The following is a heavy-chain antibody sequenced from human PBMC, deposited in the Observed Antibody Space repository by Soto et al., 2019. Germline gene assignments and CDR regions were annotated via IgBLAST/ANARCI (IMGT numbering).Heavy chain of an antibody. CDR2: ISAYNGNT. CDR3: ARSLWFGDPPGGNGY. Sequence: QVQLVQSGAEVKKPGASVKVSCKASGYTFTSYGISWVRQAPGQGLEWMGWISAYNGNTNYAQKLPGRVTMATDTSTSTAYMELRSLRSDDTAVYYCARSLWFGDPPGGNGYWGQGTLVTVSS. V-gene: IGHV1-18*01. CDR1: GYTFTSYG. D-gene: IGHD3-10*01. J-gene: IGHJ4*02.